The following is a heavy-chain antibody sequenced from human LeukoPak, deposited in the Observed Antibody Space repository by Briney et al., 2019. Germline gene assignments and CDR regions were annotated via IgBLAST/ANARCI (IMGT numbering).Heavy chain of an antibody. J-gene: IGHJ3*01. CDR2: IDWNSGNI. Sequence: GRSLRLSCAAYGFTFDDYAMHWVRQAPGKGLEWVSGIDWNSGNIAHADSVKGRFTISRDNAKNSLYLEMNSLRPEDMALYYCAKAHTAATGPHDAFDVWGQGTMVTVSA. V-gene: IGHV3-9*03. CDR3: AKAHTAATGPHDAFDV. D-gene: IGHD6-13*01. CDR1: GFTFDDYA.